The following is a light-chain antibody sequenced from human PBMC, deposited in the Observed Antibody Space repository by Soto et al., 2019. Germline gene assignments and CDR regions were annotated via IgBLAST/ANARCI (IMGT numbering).Light chain of an antibody. CDR2: DAS. V-gene: IGKV1-5*01. CDR1: QSISSW. CDR3: QHYNSYSEA. Sequence: DIQMTQSPSTLSASVGDRVTITCRASQSISSWLAWYQQKPGKAPKLLIYDASSLESGVPSRFSGRGSGTDLTLTISSLQPEDFATYYCQHYNSYSEAFGQGTKVDIK. J-gene: IGKJ1*01.